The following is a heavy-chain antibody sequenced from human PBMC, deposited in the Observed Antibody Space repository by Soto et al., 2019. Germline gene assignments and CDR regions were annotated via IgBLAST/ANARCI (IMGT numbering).Heavy chain of an antibody. V-gene: IGHV3-23*01. Sequence: GGSLSLSCAASAFTFSNYAMSWVRRAPGKGLESVSVISGSGGRTYYADSVKGRFTISRDNSKNTLYLQMNSLRAEDTAVYYCAKGGSGSSPYYYTDVWGKGTTVTVSS. CDR3: AKGGSGSSPYYYTDV. D-gene: IGHD3-10*01. CDR2: ISGSGGRT. J-gene: IGHJ6*03. CDR1: AFTFSNYA.